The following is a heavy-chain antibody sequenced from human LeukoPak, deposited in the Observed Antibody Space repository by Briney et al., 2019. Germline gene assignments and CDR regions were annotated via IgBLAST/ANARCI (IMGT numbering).Heavy chain of an antibody. V-gene: IGHV1-2*02. CDR3: AREKISGYYFDY. Sequence: AASVKVSCKASGYTFTGYYMHWVRQAPGQGLEWMGWINPNSGGTNYAQKFQGRVTMTRDTSISTAYMELSRLRSDDTAVYYCAREKISGYYFDYWGQGTLVTVPS. CDR2: INPNSGGT. CDR1: GYTFTGYY. J-gene: IGHJ4*02. D-gene: IGHD6-25*01.